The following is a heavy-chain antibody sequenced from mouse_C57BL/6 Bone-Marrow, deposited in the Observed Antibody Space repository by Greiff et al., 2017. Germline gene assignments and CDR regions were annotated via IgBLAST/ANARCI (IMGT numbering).Heavy chain of an antibody. D-gene: IGHD1-1*01. CDR1: GYAFSSSW. V-gene: IGHV1-82*01. CDR3: ARNGVYYYGSSYFDY. J-gene: IGHJ2*01. CDR2: IYPGDGDT. Sequence: QVQLKQSGPELVKPGASVKISCKASGYAFSSSWMNWVKQRPGKGLEWIGRIYPGDGDTNYNGKFKGKATLTADKSSSTAYMQLSSLTSEDSAVYFCARNGVYYYGSSYFDYWGQGTTLTVSS.